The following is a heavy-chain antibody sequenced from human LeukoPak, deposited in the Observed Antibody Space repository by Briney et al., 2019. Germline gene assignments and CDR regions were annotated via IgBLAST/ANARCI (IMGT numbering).Heavy chain of an antibody. V-gene: IGHV4-39*01. Sequence: PSETLSLTCTVSGGSISSSSYYWGWIRQPPGKGLEWIGSIYYSGSTYYNPSLKSRVTISVDTSKNQFSLKLSSVTAADTAVYCCARASSSWYRGVDAFDIWGQGTMVTVSS. D-gene: IGHD6-13*01. J-gene: IGHJ3*02. CDR2: IYYSGST. CDR3: ARASSSWYRGVDAFDI. CDR1: GGSISSSSYY.